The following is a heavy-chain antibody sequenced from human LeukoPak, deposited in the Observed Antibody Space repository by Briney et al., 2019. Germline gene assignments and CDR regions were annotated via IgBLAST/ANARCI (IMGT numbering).Heavy chain of an antibody. J-gene: IGHJ4*02. CDR2: ISYDGSNK. D-gene: IGHD1-26*01. Sequence: GGSLRLSCAASGFTFSSYGMHWVRQAPGKGLEWVAVISYDGSNKYYADSVKGRFTISRDNSKNTLYLQTNSLRAEDTAVYYCAKDPYSGSFDFDYWGQGTLVTVSS. V-gene: IGHV3-30*18. CDR1: GFTFSSYG. CDR3: AKDPYSGSFDFDY.